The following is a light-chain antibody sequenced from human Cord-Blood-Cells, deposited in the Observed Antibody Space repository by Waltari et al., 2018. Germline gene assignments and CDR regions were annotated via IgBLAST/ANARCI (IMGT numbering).Light chain of an antibody. J-gene: IGKJ3*01. CDR3: QQYYSTPT. V-gene: IGKV4-1*01. CDR2: WAS. Sequence: VMTQSPDSLAVSLGERTTINCKSSQSVLYSSNNKNYLAWYQQKPGQPPKLLIYWASTRESGVPDRFSGSGSGTDFTLTISSLQAEDVAVYYCQQYYSTPTFGPGTKVDIK. CDR1: QSVLYSSNNKNY.